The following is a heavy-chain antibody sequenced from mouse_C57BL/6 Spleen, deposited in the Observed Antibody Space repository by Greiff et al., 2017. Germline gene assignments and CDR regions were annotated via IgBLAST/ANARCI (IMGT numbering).Heavy chain of an antibody. CDR1: GYTFTDYN. V-gene: IGHV1-22*01. CDR3: AKMGDYDPFAY. CDR2: INPNNGGT. Sequence: VQLQQSGPELVKPGASVKMSCKASGYTFTDYNMHWVKQSHGKSLEWIGYINPNNGGTSYNQKFKGKATLTVNKSSSTAYMELRSLTSEDSAVYYCAKMGDYDPFAYWGQGTLVTVSA. D-gene: IGHD2-4*01. J-gene: IGHJ3*01.